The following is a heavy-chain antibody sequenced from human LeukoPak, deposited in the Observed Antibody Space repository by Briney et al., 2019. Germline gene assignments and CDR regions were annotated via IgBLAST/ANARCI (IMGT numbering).Heavy chain of an antibody. V-gene: IGHV3-64*01. CDR2: ISTNGGGT. CDR3: ARYCNGVTCYSGYDY. D-gene: IGHD2-15*01. J-gene: IGHJ4*02. Sequence: GGSLRLSCAASRFTFSSYAMHWVRQTPGKGLEYVSAISTNGGGTYYANSVKGRFTISRDNSKNTLYLQMGSLRAEDMAVYFCARYCNGVTCYSGYDYWGQGTLVTVSS. CDR1: RFTFSSYA.